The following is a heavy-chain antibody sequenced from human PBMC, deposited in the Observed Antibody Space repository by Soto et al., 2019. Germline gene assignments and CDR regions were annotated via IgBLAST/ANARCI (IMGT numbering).Heavy chain of an antibody. D-gene: IGHD2-2*01. Sequence: SVKVSCKASGYTFTSYYMHWVRQAPGQRLEKIGIINPSGGSTSYAQKFQGRVTMTRDTSTSTVYMELSSLRSEDTAVYYCARVDRYCSSTSCYYSADAFDIWGQGTMVTVSS. V-gene: IGHV1-46*03. CDR1: GYTFTSYY. CDR2: INPSGGST. CDR3: ARVDRYCSSTSCYYSADAFDI. J-gene: IGHJ3*02.